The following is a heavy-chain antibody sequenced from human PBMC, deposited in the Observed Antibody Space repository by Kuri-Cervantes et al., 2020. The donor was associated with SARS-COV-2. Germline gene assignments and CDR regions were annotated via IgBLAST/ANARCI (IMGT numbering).Heavy chain of an antibody. Sequence: SVKVSCKGSGGTFSSYAISWVRQAPGQGLEWMGGIIPIFGTANYAQKFQGRVTITTDESTSTAYMELSSLRSEDTAVYYCARDQLSFTIFGVVITYFDYWGQGTLVTVSS. J-gene: IGHJ4*02. CDR3: ARDQLSFTIFGVVITYFDY. CDR1: GGTFSSYA. CDR2: IIPIFGTA. V-gene: IGHV1-69*05. D-gene: IGHD3-3*01.